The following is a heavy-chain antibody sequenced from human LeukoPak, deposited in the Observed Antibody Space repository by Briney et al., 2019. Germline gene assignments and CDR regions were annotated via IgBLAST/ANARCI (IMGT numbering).Heavy chain of an antibody. D-gene: IGHD2-15*01. CDR1: GYAFTSYG. CDR3: AREDCSGGSCYSLSLTPVFHVFDI. V-gene: IGHV1-18*01. Sequence: ASVKVSCKASGYAFTSYGISWVRQAPGQGLEWMGWISAYYGNTNYAPKLRGRVTMTTDTSTSTAYMELRSLRSDDTAVYYCAREDCSGGSCYSLSLTPVFHVFDIWGQGTMVTVSS. J-gene: IGHJ3*02. CDR2: ISAYYGNT.